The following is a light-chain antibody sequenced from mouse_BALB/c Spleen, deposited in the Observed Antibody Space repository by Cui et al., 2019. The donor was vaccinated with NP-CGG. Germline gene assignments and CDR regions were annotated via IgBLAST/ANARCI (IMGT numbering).Light chain of an antibody. Sequence: QAVLTQASAITTSPGETVTLTCRSSTGAVTTSNYANWVQEKPDHLFTGLIGGTNNRAPGVPARFSGSLIGDKAALTITGAQTEDETIYFCALWYSNHWVFGGGTKLTVL. CDR1: TGAVTTSNY. V-gene: IGLV1*01. J-gene: IGLJ1*01. CDR2: GTN. CDR3: ALWYSNHWV.